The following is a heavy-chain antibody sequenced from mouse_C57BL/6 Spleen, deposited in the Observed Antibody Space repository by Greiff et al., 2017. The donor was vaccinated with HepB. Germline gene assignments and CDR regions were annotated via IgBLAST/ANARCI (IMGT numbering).Heavy chain of an antibody. CDR2: IYPRDGST. Sequence: QVQLQQSGPELVKPGASVKLSCKASGYTFTSYDINWVKQRPGQGLEWIGWIYPRDGSTKYNEKFKGKATCTVDTSSSTAYMELHSLTSEDSAVYFCARGDGYDGDYFDYWGQGTTLTVSS. V-gene: IGHV1-85*01. D-gene: IGHD2-2*01. J-gene: IGHJ2*01. CDR3: ARGDGYDGDYFDY. CDR1: GYTFTSYD.